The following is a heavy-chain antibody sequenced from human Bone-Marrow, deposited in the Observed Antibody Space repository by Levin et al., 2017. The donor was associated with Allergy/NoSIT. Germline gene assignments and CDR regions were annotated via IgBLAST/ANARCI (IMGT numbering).Heavy chain of an antibody. CDR1: GGSISSYY. V-gene: IGHV4-59*01. CDR2: IYYSGST. CDR3: ARGSGWYYY. D-gene: IGHD6-19*01. J-gene: IGHJ4*02. Sequence: SETLSLTCTVSGGSISSYYWSWIRQPPGKGLEWIGYIYYSGSTNYNPSLKSRVTISVDTSKNQFSLKLSSVTAADTAVYYCARGSGWYYYWGQGTLVTVSS.